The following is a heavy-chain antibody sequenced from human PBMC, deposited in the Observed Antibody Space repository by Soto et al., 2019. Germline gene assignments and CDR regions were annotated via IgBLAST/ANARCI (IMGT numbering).Heavy chain of an antibody. Sequence: SEPLSLTCTVSGGSISSGDYYWRWIRQPPGKGLAWIGYIYYSGSTYYNPSLKSRVTMSVVTSKNQFSLKLSSVTAADTAVYYCARWSYYYDSSGYYSNDAFDIWGQGRMVTVSS. V-gene: IGHV4-30-4*01. CDR1: GGSISSGDYY. J-gene: IGHJ3*02. D-gene: IGHD3-22*01. CDR3: ARWSYYYDSSGYYSNDAFDI. CDR2: IYYSGST.